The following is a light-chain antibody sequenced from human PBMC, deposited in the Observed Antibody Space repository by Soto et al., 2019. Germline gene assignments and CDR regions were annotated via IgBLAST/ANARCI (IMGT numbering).Light chain of an antibody. CDR1: QSVSSY. Sequence: DIQMTQTPSTLSASVGDGVTITCRASQSVSSYLNWYQQKPGKAPKLLIFTTSSLQSGVPSRFSGSGSGTDFTLTINNLQPEDFGTYYCQQSYNTPRTFGQGTKVEIK. J-gene: IGKJ1*01. CDR2: TTS. V-gene: IGKV1-39*01. CDR3: QQSYNTPRT.